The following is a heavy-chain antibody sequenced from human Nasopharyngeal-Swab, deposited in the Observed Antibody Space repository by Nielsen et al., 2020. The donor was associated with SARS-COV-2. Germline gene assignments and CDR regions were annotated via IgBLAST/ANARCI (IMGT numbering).Heavy chain of an antibody. Sequence: WVRQAPGQELEWMGWINPNSGGTNYAQKFQGRVTMTRDTSISTAYMELSRLRSDDTAVYYCARDQYSGYDSSYYYYGMDVWGQGTTVTVSS. CDR3: ARDQYSGYDSSYYYYGMDV. CDR2: INPNSGGT. D-gene: IGHD5-12*01. V-gene: IGHV1-2*02. J-gene: IGHJ6*02.